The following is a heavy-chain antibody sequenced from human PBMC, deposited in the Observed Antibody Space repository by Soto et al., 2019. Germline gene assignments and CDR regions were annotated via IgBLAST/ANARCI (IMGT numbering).Heavy chain of an antibody. V-gene: IGHV4-4*02. J-gene: IGHJ4*02. Sequence: ASETLSLTCAVSGDSISSNNWWSWVRQPPGKGLEWIGEIFHSGSTNYNPSLKSRVTISIDKSKNQFSLKLSSVTAADTAVYYCASADQFCSTTNCFGSHFDYWGQGTLVTAPQ. D-gene: IGHD1-26*01. CDR2: IFHSGST. CDR1: GDSISSNNW. CDR3: ASADQFCSTTNCFGSHFDY.